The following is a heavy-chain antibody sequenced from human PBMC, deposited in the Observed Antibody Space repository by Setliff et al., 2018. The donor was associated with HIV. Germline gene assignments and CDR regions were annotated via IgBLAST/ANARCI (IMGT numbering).Heavy chain of an antibody. D-gene: IGHD3-10*01. CDR3: AADRDVWFGELVT. CDR1: GFTSPNSA. CDR2: IVVDSGLT. J-gene: IGHJ4*02. V-gene: IGHV1-58*02. Sequence: SVKVSCKTSGFTSPNSAIQWVRQARGQRLEWIGWIVVDSGLTNYAQKFQEGVTITRDMSANTASMELRSLRSDDTAVYYCAADRDVWFGELVTWAQGTLVTVSS.